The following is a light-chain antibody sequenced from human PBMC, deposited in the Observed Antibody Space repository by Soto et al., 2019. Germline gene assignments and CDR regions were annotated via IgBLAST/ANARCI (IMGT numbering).Light chain of an antibody. V-gene: IGKV3-11*01. CDR3: QQRSNFIT. J-gene: IGKJ1*01. CDR2: DAS. CDR1: QSVSYY. Sequence: EIVMTQSPATLSVSPGERATLSCRASQSVSYYLAWYQQKPGQAPRLLIYDASNRATGIPARFSGSGSGTDFTLTISSLESEDFAVYYCQQRSNFITFGQGTKVDI.